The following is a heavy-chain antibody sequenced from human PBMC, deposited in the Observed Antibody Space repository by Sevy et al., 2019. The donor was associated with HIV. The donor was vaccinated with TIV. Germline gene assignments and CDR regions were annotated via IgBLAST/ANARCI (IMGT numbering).Heavy chain of an antibody. D-gene: IGHD6-6*01. CDR3: AREDIGGRHFDH. CDR2: ISSDGGNK. V-gene: IGHV3-11*01. J-gene: IGHJ4*02. CDR1: GFTFSDYY. Sequence: GGSLRLSCAASGFTFSDYYINWIRQAPGKGLEWVSYISSDGGNKYYANFVKGRFTISRDNAKNSVFLQMNSLRAEDTAVYYCAREDIGGRHFDHWGQGTLVTVSS.